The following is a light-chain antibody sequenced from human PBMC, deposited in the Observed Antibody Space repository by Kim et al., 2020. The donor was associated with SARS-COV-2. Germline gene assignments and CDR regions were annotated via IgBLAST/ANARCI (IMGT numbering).Light chain of an antibody. CDR3: QQRSDWPLT. CDR1: QSVSSY. J-gene: IGKJ4*01. V-gene: IGKV3-11*01. CDR2: DAS. Sequence: SPRQRATLSCRASQSVSSYLAWYQQKPGQTPRLLIYDASNRATGIPARFSGSGSGTDFTLTISSLEPEDFAVYYCQQRSDWPLTFGGGTKVDIK.